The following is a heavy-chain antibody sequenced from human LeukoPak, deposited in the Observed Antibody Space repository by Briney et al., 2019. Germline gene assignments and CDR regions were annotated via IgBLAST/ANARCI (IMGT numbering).Heavy chain of an antibody. CDR1: GGSISSYY. D-gene: IGHD1-7*01. CDR2: IYYSGST. CDR3: ARVSSNSPYYYYMDV. V-gene: IGHV4-59*01. J-gene: IGHJ6*03. Sequence: SETLSLTCTVSGGSISSYYWSWIRQPPGKGLEWLGYIYYSGSTNYNPSLKSRVTISVDTSKNQFSLKLSSVTAADTAVYYCARVSSNSPYYYYMDVWGKGTTVTVSS.